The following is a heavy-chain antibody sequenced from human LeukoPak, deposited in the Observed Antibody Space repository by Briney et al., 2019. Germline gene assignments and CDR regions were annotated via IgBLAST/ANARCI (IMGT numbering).Heavy chain of an antibody. CDR3: ARASYCSSGSCYSDY. CDR1: GYTFTSYS. Sequence: GASVKVSCKASGYTFTSYSISWVRQAPGQGLEWMGWISAYNGNTIYAQKVKGRVTMTTDTSTSTAYMELRSLKSDDTAVYYCARASYCSSGSCYSDYWGQGTLVTVSS. D-gene: IGHD2-15*01. CDR2: ISAYNGNT. J-gene: IGHJ4*02. V-gene: IGHV1-18*01.